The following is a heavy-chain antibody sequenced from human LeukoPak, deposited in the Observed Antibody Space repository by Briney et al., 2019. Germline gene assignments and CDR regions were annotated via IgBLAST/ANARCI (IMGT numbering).Heavy chain of an antibody. J-gene: IGHJ4*02. CDR1: GGTFNSYA. D-gene: IGHD6-6*01. Sequence: WASVKVSCKASGGTFNSYAITWVRQAPGQGLEWMGGIIPIFGIADYAQKFQARVTITADKSTSTAYMDLSSLRSDDTAVYYCARGRLKAAPDERYYFDYWGQGTLVTVSS. CDR3: ARGRLKAAPDERYYFDY. V-gene: IGHV1-69*10. CDR2: IIPIFGIA.